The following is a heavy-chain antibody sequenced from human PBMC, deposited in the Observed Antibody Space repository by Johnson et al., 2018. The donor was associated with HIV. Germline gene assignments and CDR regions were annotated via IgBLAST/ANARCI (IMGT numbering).Heavy chain of an antibody. D-gene: IGHD6-13*01. CDR1: GFTVSSNY. CDR3: ARSGGYPNAFDM. V-gene: IGHV3-66*01. Sequence: VQLVESGGGVVRPGGSLRLSCAASGFTVSSNYMGWVRQAPGKGLEWVSIIYSGGNTYYADSVKGRFTISRDNSKNSLFLQMNSLRVEDTAVYYCARSGGYPNAFDMWGQGTLVTVPA. CDR2: IYSGGNT. J-gene: IGHJ3*02.